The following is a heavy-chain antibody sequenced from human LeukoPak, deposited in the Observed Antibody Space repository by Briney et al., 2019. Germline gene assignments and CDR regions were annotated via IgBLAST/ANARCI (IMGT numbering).Heavy chain of an antibody. V-gene: IGHV4-59*01. CDR2: TYYSGST. CDR1: GGSISSYY. J-gene: IGHJ4*02. CDR3: ARLSSSWDSGYFDY. D-gene: IGHD6-13*01. Sequence: SETLSLTCTVSGGSISSYYWSWIRQPPGKGLEWIGYTYYSGSTNYNPSLKSRVTISVDTSKNQFSLKLSSVTAADTAVYYCARLSSSWDSGYFDYWGQGTLVTVSS.